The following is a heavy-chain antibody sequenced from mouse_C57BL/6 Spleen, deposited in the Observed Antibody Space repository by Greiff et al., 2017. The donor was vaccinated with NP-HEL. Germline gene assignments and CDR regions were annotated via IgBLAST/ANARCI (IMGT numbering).Heavy chain of an antibody. V-gene: IGHV5-12*01. CDR1: GFTFSDYY. D-gene: IGHD1-1*01. Sequence: EVQLVESGGGLVQPGGSLKLSCAASGFTFSDYYMYWVRQTPEKRLEWVAYISNGGGSTYYPDTVKGRFTISRDNAKNTLYLQMSRLKSEDTAMYYCARHTDATVPFAYWGQGTLVTVSA. CDR2: ISNGGGST. CDR3: ARHTDATVPFAY. J-gene: IGHJ3*01.